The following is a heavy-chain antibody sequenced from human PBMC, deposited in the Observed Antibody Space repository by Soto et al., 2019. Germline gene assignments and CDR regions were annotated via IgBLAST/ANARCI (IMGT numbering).Heavy chain of an antibody. CDR2: INPNSGST. Sequence: QVQLVQSGAEVKKPGASVTVSCRASGYTFTDYFLHWVRQAPGHGLEWMGWINPNSGSTHFAPKFQGWVTMTRDASISTVYLVLNRLRSDDTAVYYCARVTATSPDAWLDPLGQGTLVTVSS. CDR1: GYTFTDYF. J-gene: IGHJ5*02. CDR3: ARVTATSPDAWLDP. D-gene: IGHD1-7*01. V-gene: IGHV1-2*04.